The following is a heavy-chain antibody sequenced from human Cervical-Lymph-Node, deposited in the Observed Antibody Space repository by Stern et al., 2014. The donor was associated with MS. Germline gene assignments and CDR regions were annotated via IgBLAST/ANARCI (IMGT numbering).Heavy chain of an antibody. J-gene: IGHJ5*02. CDR2: IYANENK. CDR3: ARYDYGDYGGFDH. D-gene: IGHD4-17*01. V-gene: IGHV4-30-2*01. Sequence: QLQLQESGPGLVKPSQTLSLTCSVSGGSINTPGYSWSWVRQPPGKGLDWIGYIYANENKYYNPSVRSRAAISIDKSKNQFSLRLNSVTAADTAIFYCARYDYGDYGGFDHWGQGILVTVSS. CDR1: GGSINTPGYS.